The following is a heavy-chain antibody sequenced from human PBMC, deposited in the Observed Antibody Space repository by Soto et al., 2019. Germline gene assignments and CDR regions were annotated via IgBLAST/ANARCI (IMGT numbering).Heavy chain of an antibody. CDR3: ARAISSGGRFSGMDV. D-gene: IGHD3-16*01. V-gene: IGHV1-18*01. CDR1: GYTFTRSG. CDR2: TSTYNGDT. J-gene: IGHJ6*02. Sequence: ASVKVSCKASGYTFTRSGISWVRQAPGQGLEWMGWTSTYNGDTNYAQTFQGRVTMTTDTSTSTVHMEVRSLRSDDTAVYYCARAISSGGRFSGMDVWGQGTTVTVSS.